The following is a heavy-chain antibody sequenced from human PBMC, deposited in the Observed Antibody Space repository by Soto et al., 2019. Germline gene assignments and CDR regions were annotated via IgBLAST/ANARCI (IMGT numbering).Heavy chain of an antibody. CDR1: RGSLNNGRSN. D-gene: IGHD3-16*01. CDR3: ARGDSAVRGRGEWVDP. V-gene: IGHV4-61*01. CDR2: ICYTGNT. J-gene: IGHJ5*02. Sequence: PSETLPRTCSVSRGSLNNGRSNWTWIRQSPGPGLEWIGNICYTGNTHYKSSLQSRVSMSLATSRNQFSLRLSSVTAADSAMYECARGDSAVRGRGEWVDPWGRGTLVTVSS.